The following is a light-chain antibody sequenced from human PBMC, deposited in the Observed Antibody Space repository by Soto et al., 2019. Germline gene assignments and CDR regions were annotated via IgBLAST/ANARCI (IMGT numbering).Light chain of an antibody. V-gene: IGLV9-49*01. J-gene: IGLJ2*01. Sequence: QAVVTQPPSASASLGASVTLTCTLSSGYSDYKLDWYQQRPGKGPRFVMRMGTGGIVGSKGDGIPDRFSVLASGLNRYLTIQNIQEDDESDYYCGTDHGSGSNFVSVFGGGTKVTVL. CDR1: SGYSDYK. CDR3: GTDHGSGSNFVSV. CDR2: MGTGGIVG.